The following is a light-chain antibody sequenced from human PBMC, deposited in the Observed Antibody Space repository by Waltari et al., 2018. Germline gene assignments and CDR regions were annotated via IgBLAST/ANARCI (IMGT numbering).Light chain of an antibody. Sequence: DTQLTQSPSTLSGSVGDRVTITCRATENINRWLAWYQQKPGKDPKPLIYKASTLESGVPSRFSGSGSGTEFTLTISSLHPDDFATYYCQQYGDYSFTFGPGTKVDIK. V-gene: IGKV1-5*03. J-gene: IGKJ3*01. CDR1: ENINRW. CDR3: QQYGDYSFT. CDR2: KAS.